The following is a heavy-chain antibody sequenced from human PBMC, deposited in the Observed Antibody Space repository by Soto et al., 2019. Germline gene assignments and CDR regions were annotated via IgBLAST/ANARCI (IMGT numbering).Heavy chain of an antibody. Sequence: GASVKVSCKASGYTFTSYGISWVRQAPGQGLEWMGWINPNNGGTNYAQKFQGWVTMTRDTSISTAYMELSRLRSDDTAVSYCARALSDSSGYYYNWGQGTLVTVSS. V-gene: IGHV1-2*04. CDR3: ARALSDSSGYYYN. D-gene: IGHD3-22*01. CDR1: GYTFTSYG. CDR2: INPNNGGT. J-gene: IGHJ4*02.